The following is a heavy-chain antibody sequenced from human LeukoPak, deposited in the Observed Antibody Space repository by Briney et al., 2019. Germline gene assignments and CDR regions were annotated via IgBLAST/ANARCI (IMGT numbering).Heavy chain of an antibody. Sequence: GGSLRLSCAASEFTFSSYWMHWVRQAPGKGLVWVSRINSDGSSTSYADSVKGRFTISGDNAKNSLYLQMNSLRAEDTALYYCAKDKAYSSSWFDYWGQGTLVTVSS. J-gene: IGHJ4*02. V-gene: IGHV3-74*01. CDR3: AKDKAYSSSWFDY. CDR2: INSDGSST. D-gene: IGHD6-13*01. CDR1: EFTFSSYW.